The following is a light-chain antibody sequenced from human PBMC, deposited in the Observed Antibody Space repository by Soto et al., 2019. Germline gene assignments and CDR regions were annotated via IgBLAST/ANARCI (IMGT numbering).Light chain of an antibody. J-gene: IGKJ4*01. CDR2: GAS. CDR3: QQYNNWPPT. Sequence: EIVMTQSPATLSVSPGERATLSCRASQSVNNNLAWYQQKPGQAPRLLIYGASARATGIPARFSGSGSGTEFTLTISSLQSEDFAVYYCQQYNNWPPTFGGGTKVEIK. V-gene: IGKV3-15*01. CDR1: QSVNNN.